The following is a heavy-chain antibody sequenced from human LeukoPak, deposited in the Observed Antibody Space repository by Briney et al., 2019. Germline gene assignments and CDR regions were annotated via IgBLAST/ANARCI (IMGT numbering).Heavy chain of an antibody. CDR2: IYYSGST. CDR1: GGSISSYY. J-gene: IGHJ3*02. V-gene: IGHV4-59*01. CDR3: ARDKAWYYDSSGYYAFDI. Sequence: SETLSLTCTVSGGSISSYYWSWIRQPPGKGLEWIGYIYYSGSTNYNPSLKSRVTISVDTSKNQFSLKLSPVTAADTAVYYCARDKAWYYDSSGYYAFDIWGQGTMVTVSS. D-gene: IGHD3-22*01.